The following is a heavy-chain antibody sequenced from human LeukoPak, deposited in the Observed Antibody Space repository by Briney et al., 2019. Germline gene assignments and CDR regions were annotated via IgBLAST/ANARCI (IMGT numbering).Heavy chain of an antibody. CDR3: GRGDPDF. CDR2: IGHDGSNK. Sequence: GRSLRLSCAASGFTFSSYGMHWVRQAPGKGLEWVAAIGHDGSNKYYTDSVKGRFTISRDNSKNSLYLQMNNLRVEDTAVYYCGRGDPDFWGQGTLVTVSS. CDR1: GFTFSSYG. J-gene: IGHJ4*02. V-gene: IGHV3-33*01.